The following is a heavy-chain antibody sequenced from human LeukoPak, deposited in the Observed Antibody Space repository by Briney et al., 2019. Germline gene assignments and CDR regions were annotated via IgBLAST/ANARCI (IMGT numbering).Heavy chain of an antibody. V-gene: IGHV3-53*01. CDR1: GFTVSSNY. CDR3: ARAESGQWYIDY. CDR2: IYRGVST. Sequence: GGSLRLSCAASGFTVSSNYMSWVRQAPGKGLEWVSVIYRGVSTYYADSVKGRFTVSRDNSKNTLYLQMNSLRAEDTAVYYCARAESGQWYIDYWGQGTLVTVSS. D-gene: IGHD6-19*01. J-gene: IGHJ4*02.